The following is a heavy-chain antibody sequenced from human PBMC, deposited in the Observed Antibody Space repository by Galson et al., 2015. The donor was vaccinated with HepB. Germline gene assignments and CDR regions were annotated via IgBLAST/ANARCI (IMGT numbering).Heavy chain of an antibody. CDR2: ISSSSSYI. CDR1: GFTLSSYS. V-gene: IGHV3-21*01. Sequence: SLRLSCAASGFTLSSYSMNWVRQAPGKGLEWVSSISSSSSYIYYADSVKGRFTISRDNAKNSLYLQMNSLRAEDTAVYYCARASMFGSSGHFHYWGQGTLVTVSS. CDR3: ARASMFGSSGHFHY. D-gene: IGHD3-22*01. J-gene: IGHJ4*02.